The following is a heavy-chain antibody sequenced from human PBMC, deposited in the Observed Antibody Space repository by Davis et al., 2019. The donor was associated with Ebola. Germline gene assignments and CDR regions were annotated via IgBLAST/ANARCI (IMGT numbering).Heavy chain of an antibody. D-gene: IGHD2-2*01. V-gene: IGHV1-18*01. CDR3: ARVPYCSSTSCYRGRGNWFDP. J-gene: IGHJ5*02. CDR2: ISAYNGNT. CDR1: GYTFTSYG. Sequence: ASVKVSCKASGYTFTSYGISWVRQAPGQGLEWMGWISAYNGNTNYAQKLQGRVTMTTDTSTSTAYMELRSLRSADTAVYYCARVPYCSSTSCYRGRGNWFDPWGQGALVIVSS.